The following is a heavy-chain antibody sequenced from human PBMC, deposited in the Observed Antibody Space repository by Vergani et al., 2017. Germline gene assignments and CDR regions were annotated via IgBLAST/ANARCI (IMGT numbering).Heavy chain of an antibody. V-gene: IGHV4-61*02. CDR1: GCSISIVSYY. CDR3: ARDVKVKGFDY. D-gene: IGHD2/OR15-2a*01. Sequence: QVQLQESGPGLLKPSHTLSLTCTFSGCSISIVSYYWSWLRQPAGKGLEWIGRIYTIGSPNYNPSLKSRVTMSVETSKNQFSLKLSSVTEEDTAVYYCARDVKVKGFDYWGQGTLVNVSS. CDR2: IYTIGSP. J-gene: IGHJ4*02.